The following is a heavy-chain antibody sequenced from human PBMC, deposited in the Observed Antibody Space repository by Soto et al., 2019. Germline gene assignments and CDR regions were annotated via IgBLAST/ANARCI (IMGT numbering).Heavy chain of an antibody. CDR3: ARGGAHGIVGILRGPLDT. CDR2: IGYDGNNK. J-gene: IGHJ3*02. V-gene: IGHV3-33*01. Sequence: QVQLVESGGGWVQPGRSLRLSCEATGFSFTTYGMHWVRQAPGKGLEWVAVIGYDGNNKYYADSVEGRFTISRDNSKNTVHLQMKSLTGDDTAVYYSARGGAHGIVGILRGPLDTWGQG. D-gene: IGHD2-21*01. CDR1: GFSFTTYG.